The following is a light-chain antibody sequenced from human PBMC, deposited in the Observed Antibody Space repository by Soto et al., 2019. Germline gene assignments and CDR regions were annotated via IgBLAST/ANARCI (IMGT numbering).Light chain of an antibody. CDR3: QNYNSAPYT. CDR2: AAS. Sequence: EIVLTQSPGTLSLSPGERATLSCRASQSVSSSYLAWYQQKLGQAPRLLIYAASTLQSGVPSRFSGSGSGTDFTLTISSLQPEDVATYYCQNYNSAPYTFGQGTKLEIK. J-gene: IGKJ2*01. CDR1: QSVSSSY. V-gene: IGKV3-20*01.